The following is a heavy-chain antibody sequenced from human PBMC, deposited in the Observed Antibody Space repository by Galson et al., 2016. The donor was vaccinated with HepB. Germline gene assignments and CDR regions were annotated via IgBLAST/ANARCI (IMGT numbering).Heavy chain of an antibody. CDR3: ARDRNSGSFYAYFQH. D-gene: IGHD1-26*01. V-gene: IGHV3-48*02. J-gene: IGHJ1*01. Sequence: SLRLSCAASGFIFSNFGMHWVRQAPGKGLEWISYISSSGGTIYYADSVKGRFTISRDNAKNSLYLQMNSLRDEDTAVYYCARDRNSGSFYAYFQHWGQGTLVTVSS. CDR2: ISSSGGTI. CDR1: GFIFSNFG.